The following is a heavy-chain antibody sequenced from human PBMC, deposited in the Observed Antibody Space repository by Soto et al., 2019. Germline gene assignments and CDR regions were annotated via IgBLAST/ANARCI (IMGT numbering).Heavy chain of an antibody. V-gene: IGHV1-8*01. CDR1: GYSFTSYH. Sequence: ASVKVSCNASGYSFTSYHIIWVRQATGQGLEWMGWMSPNSATTGYAQNFQGRVTMTRNSSIGTAYMELSSLRSEDTAVYYCARAGFLDQASDVWGKGTTVTVSS. CDR2: MSPNSATT. J-gene: IGHJ6*04. D-gene: IGHD3-3*01. CDR3: ARAGFLDQASDV.